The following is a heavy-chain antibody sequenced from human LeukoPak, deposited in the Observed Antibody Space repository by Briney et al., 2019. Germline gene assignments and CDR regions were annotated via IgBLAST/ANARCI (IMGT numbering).Heavy chain of an antibody. V-gene: IGHV3-23*01. CDR3: AKGTGVRGALGAFDI. D-gene: IGHD3-10*01. CDR1: GFTYSSYA. J-gene: IGHJ3*02. Sequence: GGSLRLSCAASGFTYSSYAMSWVRQAPGKGLEWVSAISGSGGSTYYADSVKGRFTISRDNSKNTLYLQMNSLRAEDTAVYYCAKGTGVRGALGAFDIWGQGTMVTVSS. CDR2: ISGSGGST.